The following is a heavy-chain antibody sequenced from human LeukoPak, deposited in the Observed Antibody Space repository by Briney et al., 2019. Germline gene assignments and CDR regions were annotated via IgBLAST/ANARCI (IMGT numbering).Heavy chain of an antibody. V-gene: IGHV4-30-4*08. CDR2: IYYSGST. CDR3: ARHIVYDSSGPSNWFDP. CDR1: GGSISSGDYY. D-gene: IGHD3-22*01. J-gene: IGHJ5*02. Sequence: PSETLSLTCTVSGGSISSGDYYWSWIRQPPGKGLEWIGYIYYSGSTYYNPSLKSRVTISVDTSKNQFSLKLSSVTAADTAVYYCARHIVYDSSGPSNWFDPWGQGTLVTVSS.